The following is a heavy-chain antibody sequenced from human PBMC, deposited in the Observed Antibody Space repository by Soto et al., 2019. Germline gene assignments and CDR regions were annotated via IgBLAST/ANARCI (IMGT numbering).Heavy chain of an antibody. J-gene: IGHJ4*02. D-gene: IGHD6-6*01. V-gene: IGHV3-30*18. CDR3: AKDPPLSIAAGEPWGYSDY. CDR1: GFTFSSYG. Sequence: QVQLVESGGGVVQPGRSLRLSCAASGFTFSSYGMHWVRQAPGKGLEWVAVISYDGSNKYYADSVKGRFTISRDNSKNTLYLQMNGLRAEDTAVYYCAKDPPLSIAAGEPWGYSDYWGQGTLVTVSS. CDR2: ISYDGSNK.